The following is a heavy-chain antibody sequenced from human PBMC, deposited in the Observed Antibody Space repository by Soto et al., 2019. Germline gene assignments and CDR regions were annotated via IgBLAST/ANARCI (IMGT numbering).Heavy chain of an antibody. CDR1: GGTFSSSA. V-gene: IGHV1-69*12. J-gene: IGHJ6*02. CDR2: IMPIFRTP. D-gene: IGHD1-1*01. CDR3: AGDKDRQQLGGNYYYIMDV. Sequence: QVQLVQSGAEVKKPGSSVKVSCKASGGTFSSSAFSWVRQAPGQGLEWMGGIMPIFRTPDYAQKFQGRVTITADESTSTAYMALSSLRFEDTGVYYCAGDKDRQQLGGNYYYIMDVWGQGTTVTVSS.